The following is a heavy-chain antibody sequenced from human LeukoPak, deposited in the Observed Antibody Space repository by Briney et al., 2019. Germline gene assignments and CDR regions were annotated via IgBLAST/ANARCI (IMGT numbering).Heavy chain of an antibody. V-gene: IGHV3-21*01. D-gene: IGHD2-8*01. CDR3: ARDRESRMHRAYYYYMDV. CDR1: GFTFSNYS. Sequence: GGSLRLSCAASGFTFSNYSMNWVRQAPGKGLEWVSSISSSSSYIYYADSVKGRFTISRDNAKNSLYLQMNSLRAEDTAVYYCARDRESRMHRAYYYYMDVWGKGTTVTVSS. CDR2: ISSSSSYI. J-gene: IGHJ6*03.